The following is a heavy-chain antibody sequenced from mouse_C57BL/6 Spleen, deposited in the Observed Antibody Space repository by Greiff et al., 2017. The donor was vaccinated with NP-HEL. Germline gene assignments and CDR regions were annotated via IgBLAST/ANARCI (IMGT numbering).Heavy chain of an antibody. Sequence: QVQLKQPGAELVKPGASVKLSCKASGYTFPSYWMHWVKQRPGQGLEWIGMIHPNSGSPNYNDKFKRKATLTVDKSSSTAYMQLSSLTSEDSAVYYCARPYYYGSSYDWYFDVWGTGTTVTVSS. V-gene: IGHV1-64*01. J-gene: IGHJ1*03. CDR1: GYTFPSYW. D-gene: IGHD1-1*01. CDR2: IHPNSGSP. CDR3: ARPYYYGSSYDWYFDV.